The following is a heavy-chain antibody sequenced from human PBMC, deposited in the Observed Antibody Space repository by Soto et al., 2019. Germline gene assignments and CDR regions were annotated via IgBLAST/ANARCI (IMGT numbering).Heavy chain of an antibody. CDR2: FYSSGSI. J-gene: IGHJ5*02. D-gene: IGHD3-22*01. CDR3: ARMYSSGSGWFHP. V-gene: IGHV4-31*03. Sequence: TLSLTCSVSGXSVTAGCYYWSWIRQHPGKGLEWIGSFYSSGSIIYNPSLKSRVSISGDTSRNQFSMTLTSVTAADTDLYYCARMYSSGSGWFHPWGQGTLVTVSS. CDR1: GXSVTAGCYY.